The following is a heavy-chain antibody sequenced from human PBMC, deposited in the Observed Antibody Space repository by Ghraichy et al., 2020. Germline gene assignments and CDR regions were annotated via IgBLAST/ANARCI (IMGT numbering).Heavy chain of an antibody. CDR3: ARSGGIQLWFGDFDY. CDR1: GGSISSYY. V-gene: IGHV4-59*01. D-gene: IGHD5-18*01. CDR2: IYYSGST. J-gene: IGHJ4*02. Sequence: SETLSLTCTVSGGSISSYYWSWIRQPPGKGLEWIGYIYYSGSTNYNPSLKSRVTISVDTSKNQFSLKLSSVTAADTAVYYCARSGGIQLWFGDFDYWGQGTLVTVSS.